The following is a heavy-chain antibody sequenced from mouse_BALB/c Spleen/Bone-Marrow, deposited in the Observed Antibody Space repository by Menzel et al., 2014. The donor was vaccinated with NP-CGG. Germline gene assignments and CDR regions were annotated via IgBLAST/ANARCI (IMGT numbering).Heavy chain of an antibody. Sequence: VQVVESGPGLVAPSQSLSIPCTVSGFSLTSYGVHWVRQPPGKGLEWLGIIWAGGSTNYNSALMSRLSISKDNSKSQVFLKMNSLQTDDTAMYYCAREDGYFHYYAVDYWGQGTSVTVSS. J-gene: IGHJ4*01. V-gene: IGHV2-9*02. D-gene: IGHD2-3*01. CDR2: IWAGGST. CDR3: AREDGYFHYYAVDY. CDR1: GFSLTSYG.